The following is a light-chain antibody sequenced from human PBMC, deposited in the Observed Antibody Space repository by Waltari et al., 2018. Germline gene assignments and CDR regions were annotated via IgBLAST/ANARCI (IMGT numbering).Light chain of an antibody. CDR2: VNSDGSH. V-gene: IGLV4-69*01. Sequence: QLVLTQSPSASASLGASVKLTCTLSRGPSSNVIASLQPQPEKGPRYLMKVNSDGSHHKGDEIPDRFSGSSSGAERYLTISSLQSEDEADYYCQTGGHGTWVFGGGTKLTVL. CDR1: RGPSSNV. J-gene: IGLJ3*02. CDR3: QTGGHGTWV.